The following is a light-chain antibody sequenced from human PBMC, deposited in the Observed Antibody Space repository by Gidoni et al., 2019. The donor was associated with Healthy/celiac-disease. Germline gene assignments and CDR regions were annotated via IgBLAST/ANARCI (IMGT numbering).Light chain of an antibody. CDR2: KAS. Sequence: DIQMTHSPSTLSASVGARVTNTCRASQSISSWLAWYQQKPGKAPKLLIYKASSLESGVPSRFSGSGSGTEFTLTISSLQPDDFATYYCQQYNSYWTFGQGTKVEIK. V-gene: IGKV1-5*03. CDR1: QSISSW. CDR3: QQYNSYWT. J-gene: IGKJ1*01.